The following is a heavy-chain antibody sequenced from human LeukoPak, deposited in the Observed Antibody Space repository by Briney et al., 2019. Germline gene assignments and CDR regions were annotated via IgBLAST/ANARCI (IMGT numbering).Heavy chain of an antibody. Sequence: GGSRRLSCVASGFTFSSFSMNWVRQAPGKGLEWISYISASSSTMYYADSVKGRFTISRDNAKNSLSLQINSLRDEDTAVFYCARDAGTGYFDYWGQGTLVTVSS. J-gene: IGHJ4*02. CDR1: GFTFSSFS. CDR2: ISASSSTM. D-gene: IGHD1-1*01. V-gene: IGHV3-48*02. CDR3: ARDAGTGYFDY.